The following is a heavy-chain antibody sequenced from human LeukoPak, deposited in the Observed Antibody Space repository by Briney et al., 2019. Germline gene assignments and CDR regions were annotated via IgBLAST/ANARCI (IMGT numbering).Heavy chain of an antibody. J-gene: IGHJ6*02. D-gene: IGHD3-22*01. CDR3: ARSDKDDSSGYYLFLYYYGMDV. V-gene: IGHV1-69*04. Sequence: EAPVKVSCKASGGTFSSYAISWVRQAPGQGLEWMGRIIPILGIANYAQKFQGRVTITADKSTSTAYMELSSLRSEDTAVYYCARSDKDDSSGYYLFLYYYGMDVWGQGTTVTVSS. CDR1: GGTFSSYA. CDR2: IIPILGIA.